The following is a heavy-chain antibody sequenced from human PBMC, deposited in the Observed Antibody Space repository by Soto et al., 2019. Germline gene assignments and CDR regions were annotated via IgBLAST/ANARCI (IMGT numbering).Heavy chain of an antibody. CDR1: GFTFDDYA. D-gene: IGHD6-19*01. CDR3: AKTLSGWYGFDY. V-gene: IGHV3-9*01. CDR2: ISWNSGSI. J-gene: IGHJ4*02. Sequence: GGSLRLSCAASGFTFDDYALHWVRQAPGKGLEWVSGISWNSGSIAYADSVKGRFTISRDNAKNSLYLQMNSLRTEDTALYYCAKTLSGWYGFDYWGQGTLVTVSS.